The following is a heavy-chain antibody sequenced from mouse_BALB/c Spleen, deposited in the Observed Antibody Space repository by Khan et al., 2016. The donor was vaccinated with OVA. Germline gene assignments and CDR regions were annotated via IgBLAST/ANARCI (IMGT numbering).Heavy chain of an antibody. Sequence: QVQLKQSGPGLVQPSQSLSITCTVSGFSLNTYGIHWIRQSQGKGLEWLGVIRSGGSTDYNGAFISRLSITKDNSKSQVFFKMNSLQANDTSIYYCARTSYMYAFTYWGQGTLVTFSA. D-gene: IGHD2-14*01. V-gene: IGHV2-2*02. J-gene: IGHJ3*01. CDR2: IRSGGST. CDR1: GFSLNTYG. CDR3: ARTSYMYAFTY.